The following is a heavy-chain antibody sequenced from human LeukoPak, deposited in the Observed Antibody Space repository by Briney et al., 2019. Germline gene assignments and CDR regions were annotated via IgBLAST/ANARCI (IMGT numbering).Heavy chain of an antibody. V-gene: IGHV4-59*12. CDR3: ARDPYYYSTGYWDY. CDR2: VYYTGRT. Sequence: PSETLSLTCTVSGGSLTGYYWSWIRQPPGKGLEWIAYVYYTGRTLYNPSLESRVTISVDTSKTQISLKLTSVTAADTAVYYCARDPYYYSTGYWDYWGQGRLVTVSS. J-gene: IGHJ4*02. CDR1: GGSLTGYY. D-gene: IGHD3-22*01.